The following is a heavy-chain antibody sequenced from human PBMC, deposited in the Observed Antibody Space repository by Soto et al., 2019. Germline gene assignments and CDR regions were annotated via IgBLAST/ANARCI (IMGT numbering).Heavy chain of an antibody. V-gene: IGHV4-31*03. D-gene: IGHD2-2*02. CDR1: GGSISSGGYY. CDR3: ARDLGYCSSTSCYTGSWFDP. Sequence: SETLSLTCTVSGGSISSGGYYWSWIRQHPGKGLEWIGYIYYSGSTYYNPSLKSRVTISVDTSKNQFSLKLSSVTAADTAVYYCARDLGYCSSTSCYTGSWFDPWGQGTLVTVSP. J-gene: IGHJ5*02. CDR2: IYYSGST.